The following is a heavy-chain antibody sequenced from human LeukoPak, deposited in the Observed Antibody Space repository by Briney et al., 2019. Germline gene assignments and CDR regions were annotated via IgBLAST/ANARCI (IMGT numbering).Heavy chain of an antibody. CDR3: ARGPPSSPYYYDSSGYYPFDY. D-gene: IGHD3-22*01. Sequence: ASVKVSCKASGYTFTGYYMHWVRQAPGQGLERMGRINPNSGGTNYAQKFQGRVTMTRDTSISTAYMELRRLRSDDTAVYYCARGPPSSPYYYDSSGYYPFDYWGQGTLVTVSS. CDR2: INPNSGGT. V-gene: IGHV1-2*06. CDR1: GYTFTGYY. J-gene: IGHJ4*02.